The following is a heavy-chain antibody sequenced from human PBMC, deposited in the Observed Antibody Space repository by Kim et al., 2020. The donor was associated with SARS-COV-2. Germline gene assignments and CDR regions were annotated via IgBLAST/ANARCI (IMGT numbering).Heavy chain of an antibody. CDR3: TTNRLLYPRTYYYGMDV. Sequence: GGSLRLSCAASGFTFSNAWMSWVRQAPGKGLEWVGRIKSKTDGGTTDYAAPVKGRFTISRDDSKNTLYLQMNSLKTEDTAVYYCTTNRLLYPRTYYYGMDVWGQGTTVTVSS. CDR1: GFTFSNAW. V-gene: IGHV3-15*01. J-gene: IGHJ6*02. D-gene: IGHD3-3*01. CDR2: IKSKTDGGTT.